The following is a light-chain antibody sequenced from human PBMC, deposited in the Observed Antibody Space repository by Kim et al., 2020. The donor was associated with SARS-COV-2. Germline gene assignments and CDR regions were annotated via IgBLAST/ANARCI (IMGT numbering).Light chain of an antibody. CDR3: QSADSSGTYV. J-gene: IGLJ1*01. CDR1: ALPKQY. V-gene: IGLV3-25*03. Sequence: SPGQTARITCSGDALPKQYAYWYQQKPGQAPVLVIYKDSERPSGIPERFAGSSSGTTVTLTISGVQAEDEADYYCQSADSSGTYVFGTGTKVTVL. CDR2: KDS.